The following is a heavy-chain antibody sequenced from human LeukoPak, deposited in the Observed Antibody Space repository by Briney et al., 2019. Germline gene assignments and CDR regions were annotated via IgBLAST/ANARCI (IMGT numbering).Heavy chain of an antibody. CDR2: IIPIFGTA. D-gene: IGHD3-3*01. CDR1: GGTFSSYA. Sequence: SVKVSCKASGGTFSSYAISWVRQAPGQGLEWMGGIIPIFGTANYAQKFQGRVTITADESTSTAYMELSSLRSEDTAVYYCARGVLRFLEWPGSALDIWGQGTMVTVSS. V-gene: IGHV1-69*01. J-gene: IGHJ3*02. CDR3: ARGVLRFLEWPGSALDI.